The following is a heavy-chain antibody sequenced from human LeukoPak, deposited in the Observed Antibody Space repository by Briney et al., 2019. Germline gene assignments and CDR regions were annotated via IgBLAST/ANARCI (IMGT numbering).Heavy chain of an antibody. CDR2: IRDDGSEI. J-gene: IGHJ4*02. V-gene: IGHV3-7*05. D-gene: IGHD1-26*01. Sequence: GSLRLSCAASGFTFGSYWMSWVRQAPGKGLEWVANIRDDGSEIYNVDSVKGRFTLSRDNAKNSLYLQMNSLRDEDTAVYYCARHGPYCLDSWGQGTLVTVSS. CDR3: ARHGPYCLDS. CDR1: GFTFGSYW.